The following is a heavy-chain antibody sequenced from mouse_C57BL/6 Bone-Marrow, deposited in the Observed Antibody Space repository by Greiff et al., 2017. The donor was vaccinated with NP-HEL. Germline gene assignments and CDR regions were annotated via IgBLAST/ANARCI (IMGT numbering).Heavy chain of an antibody. J-gene: IGHJ3*01. CDR2: IRNKANNPST. V-gene: IGHV6-6*01. CDR1: GFTFSDAW. Sequence: EVKLMESGGGLVQPGGSMKLSCAASGFTFSDAWMDWVRQSPEKGLEWVAEIRNKANNPSTYYAESVKGRFTISRDDSKSSVYLQMNSLRAEDTGIYYCTWFAYWGQGTLVTVAA. CDR3: TWFAY.